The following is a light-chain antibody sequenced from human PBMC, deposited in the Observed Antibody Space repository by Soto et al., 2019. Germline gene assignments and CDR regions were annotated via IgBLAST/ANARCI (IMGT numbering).Light chain of an antibody. CDR2: LAS. V-gene: IGKV2-28*01. J-gene: IGKJ4*01. CDR3: IQNLQPRFT. Sequence: DIVLTQSPLSLPVTPGEPASISCRSSHSLLHINGYNYLDWYLQKPGQSPQLLIYLASSRASGVPDRFSGSGSGTDFTLKISRVEAEDFGVYYCIQNLQPRFTFGGGTKVDIK. CDR1: HSLLHINGYNY.